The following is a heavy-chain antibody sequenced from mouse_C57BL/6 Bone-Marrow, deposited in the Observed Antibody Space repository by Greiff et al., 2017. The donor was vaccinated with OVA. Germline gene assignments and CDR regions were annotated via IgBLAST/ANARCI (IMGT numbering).Heavy chain of an antibody. D-gene: IGHD4-1*02. V-gene: IGHV1-7*01. J-gene: IGHJ2*01. CDR3: APTGTGDY. Sequence: VQLQQSGAELAKPGASVKLSCKASGYTFTSYWMHWVKQRPGQGLEWIGYINPSSGYTKYTQKFKVKATLTADKSSSTAYMQLSSLTYEDSAVYYGAPTGTGDYWGQGTTLTVSS. CDR1: GYTFTSYW. CDR2: INPSSGYT.